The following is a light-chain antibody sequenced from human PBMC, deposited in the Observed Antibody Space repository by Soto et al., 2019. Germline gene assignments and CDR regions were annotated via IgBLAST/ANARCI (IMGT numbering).Light chain of an antibody. V-gene: IGKV3-15*01. CDR1: QSVGSN. CDR3: HQYNNWPPWT. Sequence: EIVMTQSPATLSVSLGERATLSCRASQSVGSNLAWYQQKPGQPPRLLIYGTSARATGIPARFSGSGSGTEFTLSISSLQSEDFAVYFCHQYNNWPPWTFGQGTKVDVK. CDR2: GTS. J-gene: IGKJ1*01.